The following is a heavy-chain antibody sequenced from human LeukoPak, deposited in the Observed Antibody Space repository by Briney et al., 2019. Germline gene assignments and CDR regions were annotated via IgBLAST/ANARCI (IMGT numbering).Heavy chain of an antibody. CDR2: IYYSGST. Sequence: SETLSLTCTVSGGSISSSSYYWCWIRQPPGKGLEWIGSIYYSGSTYYKPSLKSRVTISVDTSKNQFSLKLSSVTAADTAVYYCARHSYSSGWAKYNWFGPWGQGTLVTVSS. V-gene: IGHV4-39*01. CDR1: GGSISSSSYY. J-gene: IGHJ5*02. CDR3: ARHSYSSGWAKYNWFGP. D-gene: IGHD6-19*01.